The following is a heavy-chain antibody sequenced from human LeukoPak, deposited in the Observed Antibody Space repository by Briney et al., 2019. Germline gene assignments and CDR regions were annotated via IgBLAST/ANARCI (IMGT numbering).Heavy chain of an antibody. CDR3: ARPYYGSGDPSFDY. D-gene: IGHD3-10*01. J-gene: IGHJ4*02. CDR1: GFTFSSYG. V-gene: IGHV3-33*01. CDR2: IWYDGSNK. Sequence: GGSLRLSCAASGFTFSSYGMHWVRQAPGKGLEWVAVIWYDGSNKYYADSVKGRFTISRDNSKNTLYLQMNSLRAEDTAVYYCARPYYGSGDPSFDYWGQGTLVTVSS.